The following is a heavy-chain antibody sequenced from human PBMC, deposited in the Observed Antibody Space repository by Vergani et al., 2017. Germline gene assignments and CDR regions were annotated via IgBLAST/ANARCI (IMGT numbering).Heavy chain of an antibody. J-gene: IGHJ4*02. CDR3: AGMGPQTYYYDSSGFDY. V-gene: IGHV1-69*01. CDR1: GGTFSSYA. D-gene: IGHD3-22*01. CDR2: IIPIFGTA. Sequence: QVQLVQSGAEVKKPGSSVKVSCKASGGTFSSYAISWVRQAPGQGLEWMGGIIPIFGTANYAQKFQGRVTITADESTSTAYMELGSLRSEDPAVYYCAGMGPQTYYYDSSGFDYWGQGTLVTVSS.